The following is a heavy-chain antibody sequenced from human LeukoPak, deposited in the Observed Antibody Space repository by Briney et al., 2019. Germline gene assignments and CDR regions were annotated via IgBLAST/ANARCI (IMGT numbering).Heavy chain of an antibody. CDR2: ISGSGGST. V-gene: IGHV3-23*01. Sequence: GGSLRLSCAASGFTFSSYAMSWVRQAPGKGLEWVSAISGSGGSTYYADSVKGRFTISRDNSKNTLYLQMNSLRAEDTAVYYCAKTDYYDSSGYSPYYYYGMDVWGQGTTVTVSS. CDR1: GFTFSSYA. D-gene: IGHD3-22*01. CDR3: AKTDYYDSSGYSPYYYYGMDV. J-gene: IGHJ6*02.